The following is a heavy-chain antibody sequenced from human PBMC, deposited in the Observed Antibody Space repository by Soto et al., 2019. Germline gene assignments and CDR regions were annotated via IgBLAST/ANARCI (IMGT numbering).Heavy chain of an antibody. CDR1: GGTFSSYT. J-gene: IGHJ4*02. V-gene: IGHV1-69*02. CDR2: IIPILGIA. Sequence: QVQLVQSGAEVKKPGSSVKVSCKASGGTFSSYTISWVRQAPGQGLEWMGRIIPILGIANYAQKFKGRVTITADKSTSTAYMELSSLRSEDTAVYYCAVPRLRTGDFDYWGQGTLVTVSS. CDR3: AVPRLRTGDFDY. D-gene: IGHD5-12*01.